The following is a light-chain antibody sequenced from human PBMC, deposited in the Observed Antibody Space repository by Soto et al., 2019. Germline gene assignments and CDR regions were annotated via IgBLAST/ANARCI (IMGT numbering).Light chain of an antibody. CDR2: LGS. Sequence: EIVMTQSPLSLPVPPGEPASISCSSGQSLLHSNGYNYLDWYLQKPGQSPQLLIYLGSNRASGVPDRFSGSGSGTDFTLKISRVEAEDVGVYYCMQALQTPWTFGQGTKVDI. V-gene: IGKV2-28*01. J-gene: IGKJ1*01. CDR3: MQALQTPWT. CDR1: QSLLHSNGYNY.